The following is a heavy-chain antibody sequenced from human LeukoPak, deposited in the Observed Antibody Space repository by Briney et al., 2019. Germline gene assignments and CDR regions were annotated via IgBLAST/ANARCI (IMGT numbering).Heavy chain of an antibody. Sequence: GSLRLSCAASGFTFSNYGMHWVRQAPGKGLEWVSYISSSGSTIYYADSVKGRFTISRDNAKNSLYLQMNSLRAEDTAVYYCAREDVGATTDYYYYYMDVWGKGTTVTVSS. CDR2: ISSSGSTI. D-gene: IGHD1-26*01. V-gene: IGHV3-48*04. CDR1: GFTFSNYG. J-gene: IGHJ6*03. CDR3: AREDVGATTDYYYYYMDV.